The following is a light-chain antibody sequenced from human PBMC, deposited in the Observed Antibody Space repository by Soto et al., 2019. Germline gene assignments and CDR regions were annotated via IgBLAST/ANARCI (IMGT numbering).Light chain of an antibody. Sequence: EIVLTQSPGTLSLSPGERATLSCRASQSVSSSYLAWYQQKPGQALRLLIYGASSRATGIPDRFSGSGSGTDFTLTISRLEPEDFAVYYCQQYGSSPQSTFGPGTKVDIK. CDR1: QSVSSSY. CDR2: GAS. CDR3: QQYGSSPQST. V-gene: IGKV3-20*01. J-gene: IGKJ3*01.